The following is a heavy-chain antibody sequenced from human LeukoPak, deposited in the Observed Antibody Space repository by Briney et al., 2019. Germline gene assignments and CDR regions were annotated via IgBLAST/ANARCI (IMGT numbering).Heavy chain of an antibody. Sequence: GGSLRLSCAASGFTFSSYSMSWVRQAPGKGLEWVGRIKSKTDGGTTDYAAPVKGRFTISRDDSKNALYLQMNSLKTEDTAVYYCTTYPRIVGATHFDYWGQGTLVTVSS. J-gene: IGHJ4*02. CDR2: IKSKTDGGTT. D-gene: IGHD1-26*01. V-gene: IGHV3-15*01. CDR3: TTYPRIVGATHFDY. CDR1: GFTFSSYS.